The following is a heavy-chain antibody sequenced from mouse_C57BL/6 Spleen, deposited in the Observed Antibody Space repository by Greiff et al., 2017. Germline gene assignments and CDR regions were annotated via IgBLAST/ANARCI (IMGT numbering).Heavy chain of an antibody. CDR3: ARSIDQGYFDY. V-gene: IGHV1-64*01. CDR2: IHPNSGST. D-gene: IGHD2-3*01. CDR1: GYTFTSYW. J-gene: IGHJ2*01. Sequence: QVQLKQPGAELVKPGASVKLSCKASGYTFTSYWMHWVKQRPGQGLEWIGMIHPNSGSTNYNEKFKSKATLTVDKSSSTAYMQLSSLTSEYSAVYYCARSIDQGYFDYWGQGTTLTVAS.